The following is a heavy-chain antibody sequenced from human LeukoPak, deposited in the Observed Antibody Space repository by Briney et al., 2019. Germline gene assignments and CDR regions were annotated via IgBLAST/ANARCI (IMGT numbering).Heavy chain of an antibody. D-gene: IGHD3-9*01. CDR1: GFTFSSYW. CDR3: ARGGILRYFDY. Sequence: GGSLRLSCAASGFTFSSYWMSWVRQAPGKGLEWVANIKQDGSEKYYVDSVKGRFTISRDNTKNSLYLQMNSLRAEDTAVYYCARGGILRYFDYWGQGTLVTVSS. J-gene: IGHJ4*02. V-gene: IGHV3-7*01. CDR2: IKQDGSEK.